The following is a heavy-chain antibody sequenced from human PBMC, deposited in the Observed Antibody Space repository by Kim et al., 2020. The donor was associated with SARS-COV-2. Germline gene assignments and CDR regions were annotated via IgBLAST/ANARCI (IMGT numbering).Heavy chain of an antibody. Sequence: ASVKVSCKTSGYTFTSYGIIWVRQAPGQGLEWMGWISAYNGNTNYAQKLQGRVTMTTDTSTSTAYMELRSLRSDDTAVYYCARDACITIFGVVIAACDYFGYWGQGTLVTVSS. CDR3: ARDACITIFGVVIAACDYFGY. CDR2: ISAYNGNT. CDR1: GYTFTSYG. J-gene: IGHJ4*02. V-gene: IGHV1-18*01. D-gene: IGHD3-3*01.